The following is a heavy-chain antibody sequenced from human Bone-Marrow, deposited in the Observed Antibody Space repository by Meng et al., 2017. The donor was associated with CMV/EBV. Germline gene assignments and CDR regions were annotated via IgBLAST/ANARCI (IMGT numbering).Heavy chain of an antibody. CDR2: ISAYNGNT. Sequence: VELGQAGAEVKKPGASVKVSGNCAGYTFTSNGISWVRQAPGQGLEWMGWISAYNGNTNYAQKLQGRVTMTTDTSTSTAYMELRSLRSDDTAVYYCARAVGSGSYGWFDPWGQGTLVTVSS. CDR3: ARAVGSGSYGWFDP. J-gene: IGHJ5*02. V-gene: IGHV1-18*01. CDR1: GYTFTSNG. D-gene: IGHD3-10*01.